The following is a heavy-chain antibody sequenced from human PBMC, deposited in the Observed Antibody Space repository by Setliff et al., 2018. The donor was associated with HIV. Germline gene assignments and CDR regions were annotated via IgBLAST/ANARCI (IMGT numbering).Heavy chain of an antibody. J-gene: IGHJ4*02. V-gene: IGHV4-4*09. D-gene: IGHD5-18*01. CDR1: GVSISDHY. CDR3: ARRDGYSYGFYFDY. Sequence: PSETLSLTCFVSGVSISDHYWGWIRQPPGKGLEWIGYIYSSGTTQYNPSVESRLTMSLDTSRDQFSLKLSSVTAADTAVYYCARRDGYSYGFYFDYWGQGTLVTVSS. CDR2: IYSSGTT.